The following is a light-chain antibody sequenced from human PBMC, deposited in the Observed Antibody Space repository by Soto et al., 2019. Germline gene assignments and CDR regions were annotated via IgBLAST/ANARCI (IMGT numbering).Light chain of an antibody. CDR2: GTS. CDR1: QSVNSN. CDR3: QKYNNWPRT. V-gene: IGKV3-15*01. Sequence: EIVLTPSPATLSLSPVERATLSCMASQSVNSNLAWYQQKAGQAPRLLIYGTSTRATGIPARFSGSGSGTDFTLTISSLQFEDFAVYYCQKYNNWPRTCGQGNTVDIK. J-gene: IGKJ1*01.